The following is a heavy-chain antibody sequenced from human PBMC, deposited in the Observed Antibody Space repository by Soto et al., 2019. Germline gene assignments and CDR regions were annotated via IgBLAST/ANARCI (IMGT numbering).Heavy chain of an antibody. J-gene: IGHJ4*02. Sequence: EVQLLESGGGLVQPGGSLRLACAASGFTFSSYAMSWVRQAPGQGLEWVSAISGSGGSTYYADSVKGRFTIYRDNSKNTLYLEMNSLRAEDTAVYYCAKSYSSGWYGYFDYWGQGTLVTVSS. CDR3: AKSYSSGWYGYFDY. CDR2: ISGSGGST. V-gene: IGHV3-23*01. CDR1: GFTFSSYA. D-gene: IGHD6-19*01.